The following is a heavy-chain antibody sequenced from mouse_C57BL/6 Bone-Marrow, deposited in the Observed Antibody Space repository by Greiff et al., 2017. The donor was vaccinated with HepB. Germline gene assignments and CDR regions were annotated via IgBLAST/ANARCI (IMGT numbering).Heavy chain of an antibody. V-gene: IGHV3-6*01. CDR3: ARGDIPAWFAY. CDR1: GYSITSGYY. Sequence: EVQVVESGPGLVKPSQSLSLTCSVTGYSITSGYYWNWIRQFPGNKLEWMGYISYDGSNNYNPSLKNRISITRDTSKNQFFLKLNSVTTEDTATYYCARGDIPAWFAYWGQGTLVTVSA. CDR2: ISYDGSN. J-gene: IGHJ3*01.